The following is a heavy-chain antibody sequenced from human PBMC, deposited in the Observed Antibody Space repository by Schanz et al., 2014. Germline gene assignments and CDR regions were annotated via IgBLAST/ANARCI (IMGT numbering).Heavy chain of an antibody. CDR1: GFTFSDSW. D-gene: IGHD1-26*01. J-gene: IGHJ4*02. CDR3: ARGGATRFDY. V-gene: IGHV3-74*02. Sequence: VQLVESGGGLVKPGGSLRLSCAASGFTFSDSWMHWVRQAPGKGLVWVSRTSNDGSFTTFADSVKGRFTISRDNAKNTLYLQMNSLRDEDTAVYYCARGGATRFDYWGQGTLVTVSS. CDR2: TSNDGSFT.